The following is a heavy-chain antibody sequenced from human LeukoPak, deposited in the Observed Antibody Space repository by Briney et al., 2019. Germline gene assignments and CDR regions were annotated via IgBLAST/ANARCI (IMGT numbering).Heavy chain of an antibody. Sequence: GGSLRLSCAASGFTFSDYYMSWIRQAPGKGLEWVSYISSSGSTIYYADSVKGRFTISRDNSKNTLYLQMNSLRAEDTAVYYCAKGRRLMVYAVDYWGQGTLVTVSS. J-gene: IGHJ4*02. CDR1: GFTFSDYY. V-gene: IGHV3-11*01. CDR2: ISSSGSTI. CDR3: AKGRRLMVYAVDY. D-gene: IGHD2-8*01.